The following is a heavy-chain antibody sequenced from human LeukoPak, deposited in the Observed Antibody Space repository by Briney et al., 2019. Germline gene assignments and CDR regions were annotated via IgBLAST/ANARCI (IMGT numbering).Heavy chain of an antibody. Sequence: GASLKISCKGSGYSFTSYWIGWVRQMPGKGLEWMGIIYPGDSDTRYSPSFQGQVTISADKSISTAYLQWSSLKASDTAMYYCASGRGDCSGGSCYSYFDYWGQGTLVTVSS. D-gene: IGHD2-15*01. CDR3: ASGRGDCSGGSCYSYFDY. J-gene: IGHJ4*02. CDR1: GYSFTSYW. CDR2: IYPGDSDT. V-gene: IGHV5-51*01.